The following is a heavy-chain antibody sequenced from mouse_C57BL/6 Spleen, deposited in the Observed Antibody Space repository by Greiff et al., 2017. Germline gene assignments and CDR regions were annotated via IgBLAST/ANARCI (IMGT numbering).Heavy chain of an antibody. CDR3: ARNDYGLAWFAY. D-gene: IGHD2-4*01. V-gene: IGHV1-82*01. CDR1: GYAFSSSW. J-gene: IGHJ3*01. CDR2: IYPGDGDT. Sequence: VQLQESGPELVKPGASVKISCKASGYAFSSSWMNWVKQRPGKGLEWIGRIYPGDGDTNYNGKFKGKATLTADKSSSTAYMQLSSLTSEDSAVYFCARNDYGLAWFAYWGQGTLVTVSA.